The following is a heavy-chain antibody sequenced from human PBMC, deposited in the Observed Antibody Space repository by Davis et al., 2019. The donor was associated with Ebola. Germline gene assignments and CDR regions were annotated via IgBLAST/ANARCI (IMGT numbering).Heavy chain of an antibody. D-gene: IGHD6-19*01. CDR2: IIPILGIA. CDR3: ARRLVWDWFDP. CDR1: GDTFSSYA. J-gene: IGHJ5*02. Sequence: AASVKVSCKASGDTFSSYAISWVRQAPGQGLEWMGRIIPILGIANYAQKFQGRVTITADKSTSTAYMELSSLRSDDTAVYYCARRLVWDWFDPWGQGTLVTVSS. V-gene: IGHV1-69*04.